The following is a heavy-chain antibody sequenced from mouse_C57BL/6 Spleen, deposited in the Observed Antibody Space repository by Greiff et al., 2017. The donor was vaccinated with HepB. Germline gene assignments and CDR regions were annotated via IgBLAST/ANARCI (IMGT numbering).Heavy chain of an antibody. Sequence: LVESGAELVRPGASVKLSCKASGYTFTDYYINWVKQRPGQGLEWIARIYPGSGNTYYNEKFKGKATLTAEKSSSTAYMQLSSLTSEDSAVYFCARESRGYAMDYWGQGTSVTVSS. V-gene: IGHV1-76*01. J-gene: IGHJ4*01. CDR1: GYTFTDYY. CDR2: IYPGSGNT. CDR3: ARESRGYAMDY.